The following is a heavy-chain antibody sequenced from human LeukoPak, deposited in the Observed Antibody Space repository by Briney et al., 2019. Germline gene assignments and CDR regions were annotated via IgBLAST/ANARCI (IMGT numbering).Heavy chain of an antibody. J-gene: IGHJ6*03. Sequence: PSETLSLTCTVSGGSISSYYWSWIRQPAGKGLEWIGRIYTSGSTYYNPSLKSRVTMSVDTSKNQFSLKLSSVTAADTAVYYCARDKAESFVSGVAGGLYYYYYMDVWGKGTTVTVSS. D-gene: IGHD3-3*01. CDR2: IYTSGST. V-gene: IGHV4-4*07. CDR1: GGSISSYY. CDR3: ARDKAESFVSGVAGGLYYYYYMDV.